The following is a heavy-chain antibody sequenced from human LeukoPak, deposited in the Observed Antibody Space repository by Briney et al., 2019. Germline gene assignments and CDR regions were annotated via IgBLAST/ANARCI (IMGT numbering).Heavy chain of an antibody. CDR2: IYYSGST. J-gene: IGHJ3*02. D-gene: IGHD4-17*01. V-gene: IGHV4-59*01. CDR3: ARRGVYGAYDAFDI. Sequence: SETLSLTCTVSGGSISSYYWSWIRQPPGKGLEWNGYIYYSGSTNYNPSLKSRVTISVDTSKNQFSLKLSSVTAADTAVYYCARRGVYGAYDAFDIWGQGTMVTVSS. CDR1: GGSISSYY.